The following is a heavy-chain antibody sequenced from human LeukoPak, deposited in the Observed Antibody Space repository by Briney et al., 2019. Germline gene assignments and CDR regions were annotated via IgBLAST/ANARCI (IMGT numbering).Heavy chain of an antibody. CDR3: VKDNEQWLGLDY. CDR1: GFTFDDYA. V-gene: IGHV3-9*01. J-gene: IGHJ4*02. Sequence: PGGSLRLSCAASGFTFDDYAMHWVRQAPGKGLEWVSGISWNSGSIGYADSVKGRFTISRDNAKNTLYLQMNSLRAEDTALYYCVKDNEQWLGLDYWGQGTLVTVSS. D-gene: IGHD6-19*01. CDR2: ISWNSGSI.